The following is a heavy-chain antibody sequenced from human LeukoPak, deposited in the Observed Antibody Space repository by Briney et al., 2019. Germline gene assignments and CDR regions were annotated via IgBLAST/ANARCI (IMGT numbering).Heavy chain of an antibody. Sequence: GGSLRLSCAASGFTFSSYAMSWVREAPGKGLEWVSAISGSGGSTYYADSVEGRFTISRDNSKNTLYLQMNSLRAEDTAVYYCAKEQHSYGLGYFDYWGQGTLVTVSS. J-gene: IGHJ4*02. CDR2: ISGSGGST. D-gene: IGHD5-18*01. CDR3: AKEQHSYGLGYFDY. CDR1: GFTFSSYA. V-gene: IGHV3-23*01.